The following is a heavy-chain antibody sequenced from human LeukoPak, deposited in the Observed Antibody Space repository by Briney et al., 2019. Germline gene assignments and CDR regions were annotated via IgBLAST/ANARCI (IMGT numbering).Heavy chain of an antibody. CDR2: IYYRGNT. CDR1: GDSVSIYY. D-gene: IGHD1-1*01. CDR3: ARVGNNWSFGY. Sequence: SETLSLTCTVSGDSVSIYYWSWIRQPPGKGLEWIGYIYYRGNTNYNPSLKSRVTMAVDTSKNQFSLKVSSVTAADTAVYYCARVGNNWSFGYWGQGTLVTVSS. V-gene: IGHV4-59*02. J-gene: IGHJ4*02.